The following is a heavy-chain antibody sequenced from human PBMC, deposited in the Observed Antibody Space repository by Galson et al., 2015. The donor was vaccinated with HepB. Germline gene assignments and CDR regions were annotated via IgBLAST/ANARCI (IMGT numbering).Heavy chain of an antibody. J-gene: IGHJ4*01. CDR2: ISPYNGNT. CDR1: GYTFTTYA. Sequence: SVKVSCKASGYTFTTYAISWVRQAPGQGLEWMGWISPYNGNTDYAQKLQGRVTMTTNTSTSTAYMELRSLRSDDTAVYYCARDALYYYDRSSYYYWGHGTPVTVSS. D-gene: IGHD3-22*01. V-gene: IGHV1-18*01. CDR3: ARDALYYYDRSSYYY.